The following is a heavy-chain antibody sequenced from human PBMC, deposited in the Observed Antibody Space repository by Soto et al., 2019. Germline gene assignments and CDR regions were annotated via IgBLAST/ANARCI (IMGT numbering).Heavy chain of an antibody. V-gene: IGHV4-59*01. CDR2: IYYSGST. CDR3: ARTGSRAAIV. J-gene: IGHJ4*02. D-gene: IGHD2-2*02. Sequence: SETLSLTCTVSGGSITSYYWSWIRQPPGKGLEWIGHIYYSGSTNYNPSLKSRVTISLDTSKNQFSLKLTTVAAADTAVYYCARTGSRAAIVWGQGTLVTVSS. CDR1: GGSITSYY.